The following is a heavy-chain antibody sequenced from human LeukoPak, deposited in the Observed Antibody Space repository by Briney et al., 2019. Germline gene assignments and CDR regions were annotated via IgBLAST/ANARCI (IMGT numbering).Heavy chain of an antibody. Sequence: SVKVSCKASGGTFSSYAISWVRQAPGQGLEWMGGIVPIFGTANYAQKFQGRVTITADKSTSTAYMELSSLRSEDTAVYYCARGGVVPAARNWFDPWGQGTLVTVSS. CDR2: IVPIFGTA. V-gene: IGHV1-69*06. D-gene: IGHD2-2*01. CDR3: ARGGVVPAARNWFDP. J-gene: IGHJ5*02. CDR1: GGTFSSYA.